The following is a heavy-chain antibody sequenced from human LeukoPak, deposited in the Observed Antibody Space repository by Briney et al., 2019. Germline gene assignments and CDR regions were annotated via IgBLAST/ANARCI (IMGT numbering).Heavy chain of an antibody. D-gene: IGHD3-10*01. CDR3: AREGSGRGYAGFDY. CDR1: GYTFTSCG. CDR2: ISAYNGNT. J-gene: IGHJ4*02. Sequence: ASVKVSCKASGYTFTSCGISWVRQAPGQGLEWMGWISAYNGNTNYAQKLQGRVTMTTDTSTSTAYMELRSLRSDDTAVYYCAREGSGRGYAGFDYWGQGTLVTVSS. V-gene: IGHV1-18*01.